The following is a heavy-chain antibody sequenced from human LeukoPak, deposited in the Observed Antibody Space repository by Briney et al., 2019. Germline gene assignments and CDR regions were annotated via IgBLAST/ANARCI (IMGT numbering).Heavy chain of an antibody. J-gene: IGHJ3*02. D-gene: IGHD4-23*01. V-gene: IGHV3-23*01. CDR3: AKEYYGGNSDAFDI. Sequence: GGSLRLSCAASGFTFSSYAMSWVRQAPGKGLEWVSGISGSSDSTYCADSAKGRFTISRDNSKNTLYLQMNSLRAEDTALYYCAKEYYGGNSDAFDIWGQGTMVTVSS. CDR2: ISGSSDST. CDR1: GFTFSSYA.